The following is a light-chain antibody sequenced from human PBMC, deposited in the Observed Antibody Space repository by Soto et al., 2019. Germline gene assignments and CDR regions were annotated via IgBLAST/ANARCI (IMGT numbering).Light chain of an antibody. CDR2: EVT. CDR1: SSDVGGYNY. V-gene: IGLV2-8*01. CDR3: TSYAGSNNFVL. Sequence: QSALTQPPSASGFPGQSVTISCTGASSDVGGYNYVSWYQQHPGEAPKLMIYEVTKRPSGVPHRFSGSKSGNTASLTVSGLQAEDEAEYYCTSYAGSNNFVLFGGGTKHTVL. J-gene: IGLJ2*01.